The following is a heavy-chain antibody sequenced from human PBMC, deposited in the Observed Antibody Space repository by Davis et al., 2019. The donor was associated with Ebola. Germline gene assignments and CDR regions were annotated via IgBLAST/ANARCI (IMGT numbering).Heavy chain of an antibody. D-gene: IGHD3-22*01. CDR1: GFTFSSYA. Sequence: GGSLRLSCAASGFTFSSYAMSWVRQTPGKGLEWVSAISGSGGSTYYADSVKGRFTISRDNSKNTLYLQMNSLRAEDTAVYYCAKDQAITMIIVGPLDYWGQGTLVTVSS. V-gene: IGHV3-23*01. CDR2: ISGSGGST. CDR3: AKDQAITMIIVGPLDY. J-gene: IGHJ4*02.